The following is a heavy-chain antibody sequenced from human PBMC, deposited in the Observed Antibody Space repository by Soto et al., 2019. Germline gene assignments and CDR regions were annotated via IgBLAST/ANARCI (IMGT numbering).Heavy chain of an antibody. D-gene: IGHD6-19*01. CDR3: AKVLVAGTKRYWYFDL. CDR2: ISGSGGST. Sequence: GGSLRLSCAASGFTFSSYAMSWVRQAPGKGLEWVSAISGSGGSTYYADSVKGRFTISRDNSKNTLYLQMNSLRAEDTAVYYCAKVLVAGTKRYWYFDLWGRGTLVTVSS. J-gene: IGHJ2*01. V-gene: IGHV3-23*01. CDR1: GFTFSSYA.